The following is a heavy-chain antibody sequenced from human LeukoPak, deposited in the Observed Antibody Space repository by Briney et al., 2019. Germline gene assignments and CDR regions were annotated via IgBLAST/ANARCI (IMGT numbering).Heavy chain of an antibody. CDR1: GFTVSAYA. CDR3: ASDGDYTDYFDY. J-gene: IGHJ4*02. D-gene: IGHD4-17*01. Sequence: GGSLRLSCAASGFTVSAYAMAWVRQAPGKGLEWVSTIYDDNTYYADSVKGRFTISRDNAKNSLYLQMNSLRAEDTAVYYCASDGDYTDYFDYWGQGTLVTVSS. CDR2: IYDDNT. V-gene: IGHV3-21*01.